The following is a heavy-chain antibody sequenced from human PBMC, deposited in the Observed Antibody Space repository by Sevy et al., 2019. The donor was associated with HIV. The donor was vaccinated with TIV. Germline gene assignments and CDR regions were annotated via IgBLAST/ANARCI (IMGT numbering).Heavy chain of an antibody. CDR2: FDPQYGET. V-gene: IGHV1-24*01. CDR1: GYTLTKLS. J-gene: IGHJ5*02. CDR3: TTVGLRYFSGSSSYQGDWFDP. D-gene: IGHD2-15*01. Sequence: ASVKVSCKVSGYTLTKLSIHWVRQAPGKGIEWMGQFDPQYGETIYAQRFQGRLTMTEDTSPDTAFMGLSSLTSEDTAVYYCTTVGLRYFSGSSSYQGDWFDPWGQGTLVTVSS.